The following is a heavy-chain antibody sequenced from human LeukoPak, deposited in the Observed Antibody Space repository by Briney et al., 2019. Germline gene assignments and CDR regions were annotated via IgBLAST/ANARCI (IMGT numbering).Heavy chain of an antibody. CDR2: ISGSGGST. Sequence: GGSLRLSCAASGFIFSSDAMSWVRQAPGKGLEWVSAISGSGGSTYYADSVKGRFTISRDNSKNTLYLQMNSLRAEDTAVYYCAKEEDYYDSSGYFDYWGQGTLVTVSS. CDR3: AKEEDYYDSSGYFDY. V-gene: IGHV3-23*01. J-gene: IGHJ4*02. CDR1: GFIFSSDA. D-gene: IGHD3-22*01.